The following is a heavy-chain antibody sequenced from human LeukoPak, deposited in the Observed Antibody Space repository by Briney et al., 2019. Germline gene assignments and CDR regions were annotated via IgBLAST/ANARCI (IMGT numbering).Heavy chain of an antibody. CDR1: GGSISSSSYY. CDR2: IYYSGST. V-gene: IGHV4-39*01. D-gene: IGHD6-19*01. J-gene: IGHJ4*02. Sequence: SETLSPTCTVSGGSISSSSYYWGWIRQPPGKGLEWIGNIYYSGSTYYNPSLMSRVSISVDTSKNQFSLKLTSVTAADTAVYYCARRLGVAISTFDYWGQGTLVTVSS. CDR3: ARRLGVAISTFDY.